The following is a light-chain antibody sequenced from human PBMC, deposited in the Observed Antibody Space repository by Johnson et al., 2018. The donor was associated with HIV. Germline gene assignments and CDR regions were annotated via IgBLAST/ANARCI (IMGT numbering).Light chain of an antibody. CDR2: DNN. CDR1: SSHIGNNY. Sequence: VLTQPPSVSAAPGQKVTISCSGSSSHIGNNYVSWYQQIPGTAPKLLIYDNNKRPSGIPDRFSGSMSGPSATLGITGLQTGDEADYYCGTCDSSLSAGFFGTGPKVTGL. J-gene: IGLJ1*01. V-gene: IGLV1-51*01. CDR3: GTCDSSLSAGF.